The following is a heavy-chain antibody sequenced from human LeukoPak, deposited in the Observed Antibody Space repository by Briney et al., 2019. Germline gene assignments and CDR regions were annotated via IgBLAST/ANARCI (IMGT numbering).Heavy chain of an antibody. V-gene: IGHV3-48*03. Sequence: GGSLRLSCAASGFTFSSYEMNWVRQAPGKGLEWVSYISNFGSTIYYADSVKGRFTISRDNAKNSLYLQMNSLRAEDTAVYYCARDTSRGFQYYFDYRGQGTLVTVSS. CDR2: ISNFGSTI. CDR1: GFTFSSYE. CDR3: ARDTSRGFQYYFDY. J-gene: IGHJ4*02.